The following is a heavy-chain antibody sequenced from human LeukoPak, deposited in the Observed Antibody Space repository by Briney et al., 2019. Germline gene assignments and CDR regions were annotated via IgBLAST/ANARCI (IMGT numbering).Heavy chain of an antibody. CDR2: ISYDGSNK. V-gene: IGHV3-30-3*01. D-gene: IGHD6-13*01. CDR3: ARDVEQQLVHTYYYYGMDV. CDR1: GFTFSSYA. Sequence: GRSLRLSCAASGFTFSSYAMHWVRQAPGKGLEWVAVISYDGSNKYYADSVKGRFTISRDNSKNTLYLQMNSLRAEDTAVYYCARDVEQQLVHTYYYYGMDVWGQGTTVTVSS. J-gene: IGHJ6*02.